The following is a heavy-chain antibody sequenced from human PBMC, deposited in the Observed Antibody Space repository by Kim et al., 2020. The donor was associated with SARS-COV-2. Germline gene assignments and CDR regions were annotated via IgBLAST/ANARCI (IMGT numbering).Heavy chain of an antibody. V-gene: IGHV4-59*01. D-gene: IGHD6-19*01. CDR2: IYFSGST. CDR3: ARGMATVAGHFDH. J-gene: IGHJ4*02. Sequence: SETLSLTCTVSGGSIGTYYWSWIRQTPGKGLEWIGYIYFSGSTNYNPSLKRPITLSVDTSKNQFSLKLSSVNAADTAVYYCARGMATVAGHFDHWGQGTLVTVSS. CDR1: GGSIGTYY.